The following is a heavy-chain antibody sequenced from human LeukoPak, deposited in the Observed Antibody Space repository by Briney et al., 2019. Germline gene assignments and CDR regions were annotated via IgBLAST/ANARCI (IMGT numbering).Heavy chain of an antibody. CDR2: ISYDGSNK. Sequence: GGSLRLSCAASGFTFSSYGMHWVRQVPGKGLEWVAVISYDGSNKYYADSVKGRFTISRDNSKNTLYLQMNSLRAEDTAVYYCASADIVVVPAAMWHAFDIWGQGTMVTVSS. V-gene: IGHV3-30*03. CDR1: GFTFSSYG. D-gene: IGHD2-2*01. CDR3: ASADIVVVPAAMWHAFDI. J-gene: IGHJ3*02.